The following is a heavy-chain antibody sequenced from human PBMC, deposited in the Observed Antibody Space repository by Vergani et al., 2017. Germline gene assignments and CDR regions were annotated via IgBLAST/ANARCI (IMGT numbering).Heavy chain of an antibody. CDR1: GFTVSSNY. V-gene: IGHV3-66*01. Sequence: EVQLVESGGGLVQPGGSLRLSCAASGFTVSSNYMSWVRQAPGKGLEWVSVIYSGGSTYYADSVKGRFTISRDNSKNTLYLQMNSLRAEDTAVYYCARAHGFGELKERYFDYWGQGTLVTVSS. J-gene: IGHJ4*02. CDR3: ARAHGFGELKERYFDY. D-gene: IGHD3-10*01. CDR2: IYSGGST.